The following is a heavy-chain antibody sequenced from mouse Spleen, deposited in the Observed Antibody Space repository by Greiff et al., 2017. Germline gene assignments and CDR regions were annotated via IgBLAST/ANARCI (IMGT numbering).Heavy chain of an antibody. CDR3: ARGYYYGSRWAMDY. CDR1: GYTFTDYY. Sequence: VQLQQSGAELVRPGASVKLSCKASGYTFTDYYINWVKQRPGQGLEWIARIYPGSGNTYYNEKFKGKATLTAEKSSSTAYMQLSSLTSEDSAVYFCARGYYYGSRWAMDYWGQGTSVTVSS. CDR2: IYPGSGNT. V-gene: IGHV1-76*01. D-gene: IGHD1-1*01. J-gene: IGHJ4*01.